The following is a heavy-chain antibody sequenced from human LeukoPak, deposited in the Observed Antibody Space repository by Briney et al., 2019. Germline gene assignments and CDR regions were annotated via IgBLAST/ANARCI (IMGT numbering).Heavy chain of an antibody. V-gene: IGHV4-61*02. J-gene: IGHJ5*02. Sequence: SQTLSLTCTVSGGSISSGSYYRSWIRQPAGKGLEWIGRIYTSGSTNYNPSLKSRVTISVDTSKNQFSLKLSSVTAADTAVYYCASLYCSSTSCWFDPWGQGTLVTVSS. D-gene: IGHD2-2*01. CDR1: GGSISSGSYY. CDR2: IYTSGST. CDR3: ASLYCSSTSCWFDP.